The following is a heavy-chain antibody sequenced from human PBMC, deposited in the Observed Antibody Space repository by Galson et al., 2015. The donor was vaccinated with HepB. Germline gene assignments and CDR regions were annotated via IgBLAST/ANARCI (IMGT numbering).Heavy chain of an antibody. D-gene: IGHD6-19*01. V-gene: IGHV3-7*01. CDR3: ATYGYRSGWGYYGFDV. CDR2: IKQDGSEK. Sequence: SLRLSCAASGFTFSSYWMNWVRQAPGKGLEWVANIKQDGSEKYYVDSVKGRFTISRDNAKNSLFLQMSSLRVEDTAVYYCATYGYRSGWGYYGFDVWGQGTTVTVSS. J-gene: IGHJ6*02. CDR1: GFTFSSYW.